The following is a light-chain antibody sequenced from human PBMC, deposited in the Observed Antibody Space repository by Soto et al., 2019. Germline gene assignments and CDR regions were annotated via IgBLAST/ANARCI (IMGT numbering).Light chain of an antibody. J-gene: IGLJ2*01. V-gene: IGLV1-40*01. CDR1: SSNIGAVYD. CDR3: QSYDSSLSGVV. CDR2: GNS. Sequence: QSVLTQPPSVSGAPGQRVTISCTGSSSNIGAVYDVHWYQQLPGTAPKLLIYGNSNRPSGVPDRFSGSKSGTSASLAITGLQAEDDADYYCQSYDSSLSGVVFGGGTKLTVL.